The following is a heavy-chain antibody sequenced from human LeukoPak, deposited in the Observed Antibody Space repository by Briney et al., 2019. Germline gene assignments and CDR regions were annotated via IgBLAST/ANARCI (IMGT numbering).Heavy chain of an antibody. Sequence: GGSLRLSCAASGFTFSSYAMSWVRQAPGKGLEWVSAISGSGGSTYYADSVKGRFTISRDNSKNTLYLQMNSLGAEDTAVYYCALTATGQQLVPVDYWGQGTLVTVSS. V-gene: IGHV3-23*01. CDR3: ALTATGQQLVPVDY. J-gene: IGHJ4*02. CDR1: GFTFSSYA. D-gene: IGHD6-6*01. CDR2: ISGSGGST.